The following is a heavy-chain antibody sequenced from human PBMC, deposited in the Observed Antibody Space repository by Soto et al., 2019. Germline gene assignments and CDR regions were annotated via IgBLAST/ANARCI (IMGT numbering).Heavy chain of an antibody. V-gene: IGHV1-69*02. Sequence: VQLVQSGAEVKKPGSSVKVSCKASGGTFSSYTISWVRQAPGPRLERMGRIITILGIAHYAQKRQVRVTITTDTSTSTAYMELSSLRSEATAVYYCAGYYYGSESYLGAPGFDPWCQGTLVTVSS. D-gene: IGHD3-10*01. CDR1: GGTFSSYT. CDR3: AGYYYGSESYLGAPGFDP. CDR2: IITILGIA. J-gene: IGHJ5*02.